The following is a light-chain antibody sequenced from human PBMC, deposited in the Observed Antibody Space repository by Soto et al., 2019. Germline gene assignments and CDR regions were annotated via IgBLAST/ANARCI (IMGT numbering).Light chain of an antibody. CDR2: EVN. Sequence: QSALTQPRSASGSPGQSVTISCTGTSSDVGGYEYVSWYQQRPGKAPKLMIYEVNKRPSGVPERFSGSKSGNTASLTVSGLQTEDEGDYYCASYAGSNNPVVFGGGTKLTVL. J-gene: IGLJ3*02. CDR3: ASYAGSNNPVV. V-gene: IGLV2-8*01. CDR1: SSDVGGYEY.